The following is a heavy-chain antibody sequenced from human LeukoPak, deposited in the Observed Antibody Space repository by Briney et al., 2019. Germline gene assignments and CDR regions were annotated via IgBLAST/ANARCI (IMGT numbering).Heavy chain of an antibody. J-gene: IGHJ4*02. CDR2: IYYSGST. CDR3: ARANQNHFDY. V-gene: IGHV4-31*03. CDR1: GGSIRSSYYY. D-gene: IGHD1-14*01. Sequence: SETLSLTCTVSGGSIRSSYYYWGWIRQHPGKGLEWIGYIYYSGSTYYNPSLKSRVTISVDTSKNQFSLKLSSVTAADTAVYYCARANQNHFDYWGQGTLVTVSS.